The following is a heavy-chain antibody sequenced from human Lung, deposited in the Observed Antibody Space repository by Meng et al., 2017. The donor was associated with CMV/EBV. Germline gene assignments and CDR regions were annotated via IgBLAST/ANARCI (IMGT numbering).Heavy chain of an antibody. J-gene: IGHJ1*01. D-gene: IGHD3-10*01. Sequence: VQCPDSGPALVKPAETLSLTGAVSGDSITNHNWWAWVRQPPGKGLEWIGEIPHRGSSAYNPSLKSRVSMSIDKSKNQFSLKLTPVTAADMAVYHCLRRSGGSVWGQGTLVTVSS. CDR2: IPHRGSS. CDR3: LRRSGGSV. CDR1: GDSITNHNW. V-gene: IGHV4-4*02.